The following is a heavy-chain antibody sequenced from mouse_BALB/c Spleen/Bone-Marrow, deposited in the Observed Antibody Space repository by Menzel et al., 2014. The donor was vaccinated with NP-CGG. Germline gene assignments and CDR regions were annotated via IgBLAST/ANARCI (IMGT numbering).Heavy chain of an antibody. J-gene: IGHJ2*01. CDR1: GFTFSSHA. CDR2: ISSGGSYT. Sequence: DVHLVESGGGLVKPGGSLKLSCAASGFTFSSHAMSWVRQTPEKRLEWVATISSGGSYTYYPDSVKGRFTISRDNAKNTLYLQMSSLRSEDTAMYYCARRDGYLDYWGQGTTLTVSS. V-gene: IGHV5-9-3*01. D-gene: IGHD2-3*01. CDR3: ARRDGYLDY.